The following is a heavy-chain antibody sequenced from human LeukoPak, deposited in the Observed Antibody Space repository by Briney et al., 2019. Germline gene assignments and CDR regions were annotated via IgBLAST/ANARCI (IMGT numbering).Heavy chain of an antibody. CDR3: AKDLLSGYDGPFDY. CDR2: ISGSGGST. V-gene: IGHV3-23*01. Sequence: GGSLRLSCAAPGFTFSSYAMSWVRQAPGKGLEWVSAISGSGGSTYYADSVKGRFTISRDNSKNTLCLQMNSLRAEDTAVYYCAKDLLSGYDGPFDYWGQGTLVTVSS. D-gene: IGHD5-12*01. J-gene: IGHJ4*02. CDR1: GFTFSSYA.